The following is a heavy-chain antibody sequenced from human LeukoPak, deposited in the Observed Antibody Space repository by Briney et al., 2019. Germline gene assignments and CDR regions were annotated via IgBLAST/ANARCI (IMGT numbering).Heavy chain of an antibody. J-gene: IGHJ3*02. Sequence: GGSLRLSCAASGFTFSSYAMHWVRQAPGKGLEWVAVISYDGSNKYYADSVKGRFTISRDNSKNTLYLQMNSLRAEDTAVYYCVGSGSYAFDIWGQGTMVTVSS. D-gene: IGHD1-26*01. CDR3: VGSGSYAFDI. V-gene: IGHV3-30-3*01. CDR2: ISYDGSNK. CDR1: GFTFSSYA.